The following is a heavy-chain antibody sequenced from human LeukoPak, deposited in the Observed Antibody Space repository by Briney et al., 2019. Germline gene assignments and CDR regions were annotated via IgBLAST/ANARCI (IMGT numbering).Heavy chain of an antibody. J-gene: IGHJ4*02. V-gene: IGHV4-34*01. CDR3: ARETGGSGITTGYFDY. CDR2: INHSGST. Sequence: SETLSLTCAVYGGSFSGYYWSWIRQPPGKGLEWIGEINHSGSTNYNPSLKSRVTISVDTSKNQFSLQLSSVTAADTAVYYCARETGGSGITTGYFDYWGQGTLVTVSS. CDR1: GGSFSGYY. D-gene: IGHD3-10*01.